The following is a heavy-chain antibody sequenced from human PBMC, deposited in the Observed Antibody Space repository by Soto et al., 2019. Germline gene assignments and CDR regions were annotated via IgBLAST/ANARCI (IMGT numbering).Heavy chain of an antibody. D-gene: IGHD6-19*01. V-gene: IGHV1-18*01. CDR3: ARGVGSSGWYPAVSYDAFDI. Sequence: GPSAKVSSKASGYTFTSYGISWVRQAPGQGLEWMGWISAYNGNTNYAQKLQGRVTMTTDTSTSTAYMELRSLRSDDTAVYYCARGVGSSGWYPAVSYDAFDIWGQGTMVTVSS. CDR1: GYTFTSYG. CDR2: ISAYNGNT. J-gene: IGHJ3*02.